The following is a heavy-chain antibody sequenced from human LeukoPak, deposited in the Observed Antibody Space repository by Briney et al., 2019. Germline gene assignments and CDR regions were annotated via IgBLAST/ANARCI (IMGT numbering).Heavy chain of an antibody. J-gene: IGHJ3*01. CDR3: ARAGLVVVTAKKSDAFDV. D-gene: IGHD2-21*02. CDR2: SRNKANSYTP. Sequence: GGSLRLSCAASGFTFSDHYMDWVRQAPGEGLEWVGRSRNKANSYTPEYAACVKGRFTISRDVSKDSLYLQMNSLKTEDTAVYYCARAGLVVVTAKKSDAFDVWGQGTMVTVSP. V-gene: IGHV3-72*01. CDR1: GFTFSDHY.